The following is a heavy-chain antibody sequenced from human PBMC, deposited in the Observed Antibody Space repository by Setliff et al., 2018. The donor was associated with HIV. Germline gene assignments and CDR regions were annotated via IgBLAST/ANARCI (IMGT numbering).Heavy chain of an antibody. CDR3: ARDRANWGGWFDP. J-gene: IGHJ5*02. CDR2: IYHSGST. Sequence: SETLSLTCTVSGGSISSGDYYWSWIREHPGKGLEWIGYIYHSGSTYYNPSLESRVTISVDTSQSQISLRLSSVTAADTAVYYCARDRANWGGWFDPWGQGTLVTVS. V-gene: IGHV4-31*03. D-gene: IGHD7-27*01. CDR1: GGSISSGDYY.